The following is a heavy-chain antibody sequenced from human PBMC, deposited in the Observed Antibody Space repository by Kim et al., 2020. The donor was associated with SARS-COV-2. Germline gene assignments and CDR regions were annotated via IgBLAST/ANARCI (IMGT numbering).Heavy chain of an antibody. J-gene: IGHJ6*02. V-gene: IGHV1-69*06. D-gene: IGHD3-10*01. CDR1: GGTLINYS. Sequence: SVKVSCKASGGTLINYSFNWVRQAPGQGLEWMGGIIPSFGRPNYAQKFQGRVTITADKSMNTAYLDLTSLRSEDTAVYYCAHLLFSTGVDVWGQGTTVTVSS. CDR3: AHLLFSTGVDV. CDR2: IIPSFGRP.